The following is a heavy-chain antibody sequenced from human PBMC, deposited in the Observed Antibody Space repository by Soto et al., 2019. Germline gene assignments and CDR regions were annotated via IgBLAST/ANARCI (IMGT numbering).Heavy chain of an antibody. CDR2: ISSSGSTI. D-gene: IGHD3-22*01. CDR3: ARDVTSSTYYYLSPGGFDP. CDR1: GFTFSDYY. Sequence: GGSLRLSCAASGFTFSDYYMSWIRQAPGKGLEWVSYISSSGSTIYYADSVKGRFTISRDNAKNSLYLQMNSLRAEDTAVYYCARDVTSSTYYYLSPGGFDPWGQGTLVTVSS. V-gene: IGHV3-11*04. J-gene: IGHJ5*02.